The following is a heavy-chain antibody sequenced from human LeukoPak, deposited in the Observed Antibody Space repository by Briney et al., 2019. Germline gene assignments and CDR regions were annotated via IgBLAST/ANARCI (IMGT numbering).Heavy chain of an antibody. CDR1: GFIFSRDS. V-gene: IGHV3-48*01. CDR3: VRDNPRCCGVIPSNIDDY. CDR2: INGGGSPI. Sequence: GGSLRLSCAASGFIFSRDSMNWVRQAPGKRLEWVAYINGGGSPIYYADSVRGRFTISRDNAKNSLYLQMNSLRAEDTAVYYCVRDNPRCCGVIPSNIDDYWGQGTLVTVSS. J-gene: IGHJ4*02. D-gene: IGHD2/OR15-2a*01.